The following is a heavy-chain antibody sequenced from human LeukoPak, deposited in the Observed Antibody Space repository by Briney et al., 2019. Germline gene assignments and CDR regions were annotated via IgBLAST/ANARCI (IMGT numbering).Heavy chain of an antibody. Sequence: SQTLSLTCVISGDSVSNNAWNWVRQTPSGGLECLGRTYYDSKWYNHYAESVKSRISINPDTSKNQLSLQLNSVTPEDTAVYYCARGWARDGFNIWSQGTMVTVSS. CDR3: ARGWARDGFNI. J-gene: IGHJ3*02. CDR2: TYYDSKWYN. V-gene: IGHV6-1*01. CDR1: GDSVSNNA. D-gene: IGHD6-13*01.